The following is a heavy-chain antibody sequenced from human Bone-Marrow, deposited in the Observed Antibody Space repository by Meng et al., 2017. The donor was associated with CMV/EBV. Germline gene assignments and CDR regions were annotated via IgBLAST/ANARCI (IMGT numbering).Heavy chain of an antibody. CDR3: AKHSLDSSGPDY. V-gene: IGHV3-30-3*02. CDR2: ISYDGSNK. Sequence: GESLKISCAASGFTFSSYAMHWVRQAPGKGLEWVAVISYDGSNKYYADSVKGRFTISRDNSKNTLYLQMNSLRAEDTAVYYCAKHSLDSSGPDYWGQGTLVTVSS. J-gene: IGHJ4*02. D-gene: IGHD3-22*01. CDR1: GFTFSSYA.